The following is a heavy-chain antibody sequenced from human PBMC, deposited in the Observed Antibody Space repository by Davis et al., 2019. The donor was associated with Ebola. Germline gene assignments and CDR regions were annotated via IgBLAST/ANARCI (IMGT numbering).Heavy chain of an antibody. CDR1: GGSFNVYS. CDR3: ARGGLGLGFYLI. CDR2: INHSGTT. Sequence: PGGSLRLSCAVYGGSFNVYSWTWIRQSPGQGLEWVGEINHSGTTNYNPSLKGRVTMSVDTSKKQFSLKLDSLTAADTGVYYCARGGLGLGFYLIWGQGGLVTVSS. D-gene: IGHD3-3*02. J-gene: IGHJ4*02. V-gene: IGHV4-34*01.